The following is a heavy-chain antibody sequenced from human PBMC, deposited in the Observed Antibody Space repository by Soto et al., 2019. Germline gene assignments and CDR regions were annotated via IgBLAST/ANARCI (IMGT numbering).Heavy chain of an antibody. Sequence: EVQLLESGGGLVQPGGSLRLSCAASGFTFNNYAMSWVRQAPGKGLEWVSAISGGGATTSYADSVKGRFTVSRDGSKNTLYLQMNSRRAEDTAVYYCAKGRGGAGSLTPRVDFWGQGTLVTVSS. CDR3: AKGRGGAGSLTPRVDF. CDR1: GFTFNNYA. J-gene: IGHJ4*02. D-gene: IGHD3-10*01. CDR2: ISGGGATT. V-gene: IGHV3-23*01.